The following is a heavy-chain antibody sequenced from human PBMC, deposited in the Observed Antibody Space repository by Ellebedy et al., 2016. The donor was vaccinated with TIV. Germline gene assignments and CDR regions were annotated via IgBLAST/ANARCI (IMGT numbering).Heavy chain of an antibody. CDR1: GFTFSSYA. V-gene: IGHV3-23*01. Sequence: GESLKISCAASGFTFSSYAMSWVRQAPGKGLEWVSAISGSSSTTWYADSVKGRFTISRDNAKISLYLQMNSLTAEDTAVYYCASGAYDIWGQGTMVTVSS. CDR2: ISGSSSTT. J-gene: IGHJ3*02. CDR3: ASGAYDI.